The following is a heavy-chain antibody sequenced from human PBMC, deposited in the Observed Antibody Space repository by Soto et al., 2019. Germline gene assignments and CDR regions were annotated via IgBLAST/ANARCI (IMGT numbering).Heavy chain of an antibody. CDR2: INSDGSST. D-gene: IGHD2-15*01. V-gene: IGHV3-74*01. Sequence: PGGSLRLSCAASGFTFSSYWMHWVRQAPGKGLVWVSRINSDGSSTSYADSVKGRFTISRDNAKNTLYLQMNSLRAEDTAVYYCARADRQLVRYCSGGSCYSHYYYGMDVWGQGTTVTVSS. J-gene: IGHJ6*02. CDR3: ARADRQLVRYCSGGSCYSHYYYGMDV. CDR1: GFTFSSYW.